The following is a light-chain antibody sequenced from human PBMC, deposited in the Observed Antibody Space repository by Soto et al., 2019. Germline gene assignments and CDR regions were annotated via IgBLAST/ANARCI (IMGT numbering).Light chain of an antibody. Sequence: DIQMTQSPSSLSASVGDRVTITCRASQTLNSYLNWYQQKPPKAPKLLIYAASRLQSGVPSRFNGSGTTTDFTLTIARLQPEDFATYFCQQSFSTPPTFGQGTKL. V-gene: IGKV1-39*01. CDR1: QTLNSY. J-gene: IGKJ2*01. CDR2: AAS. CDR3: QQSFSTPPT.